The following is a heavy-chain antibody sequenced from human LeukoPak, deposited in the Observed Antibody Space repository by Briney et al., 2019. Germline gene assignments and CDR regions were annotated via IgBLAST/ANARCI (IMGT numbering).Heavy chain of an antibody. CDR2: LNGSGDTI. D-gene: IGHD5-24*01. J-gene: IGHJ4*02. CDR3: AKVQEMSTILPPFHY. Sequence: GGSLTLSCAAYGFTFSSYDMSWVRQAPGKGLQWVSDLNGSGDTIYYADSVKGRFTISRDNSKNTLYLQMKSLRAEDTAVYYCAKVQEMSTILPPFHYWGQGTLVTVSS. V-gene: IGHV3-23*01. CDR1: GFTFSSYD.